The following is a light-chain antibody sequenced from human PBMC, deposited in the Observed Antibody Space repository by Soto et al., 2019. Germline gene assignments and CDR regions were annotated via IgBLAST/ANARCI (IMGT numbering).Light chain of an antibody. Sequence: QSVLTQPPSVSAAPGQKVTISCSGSSSNIGNNYVSWYQQLPGTAPKLLIYDNNKRPSGIPDRFSGSKSGTSATLGITGLQTVDHPDYYCGTWDSRLSAYVFGTGTKVTVL. CDR2: DNN. CDR1: SSNIGNNY. CDR3: GTWDSRLSAYV. V-gene: IGLV1-51*01. J-gene: IGLJ1*01.